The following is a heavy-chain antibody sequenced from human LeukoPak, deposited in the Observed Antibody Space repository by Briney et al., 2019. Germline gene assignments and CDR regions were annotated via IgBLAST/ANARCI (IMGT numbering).Heavy chain of an antibody. J-gene: IGHJ5*02. CDR2: ISAYNGNT. V-gene: IGHV1-18*01. CDR3: AKDSSSWSDWFDP. Sequence: ASVKVSCKASGYTFTSYSISWVRQAPGQGLEWMGWISAYNGNTNYAQKLQGRVTMTTDTSTSTAYMELRSLRSDDTAVYYCAKDSSSWSDWFDPWGQGTLVTVSS. CDR1: GYTFTSYS. D-gene: IGHD6-13*01.